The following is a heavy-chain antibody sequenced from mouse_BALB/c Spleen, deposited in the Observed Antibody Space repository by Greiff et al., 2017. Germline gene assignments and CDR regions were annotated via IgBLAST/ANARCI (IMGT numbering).Heavy chain of an antibody. J-gene: IGHJ4*01. V-gene: IGHV1-80*01. CDR2: IYPGDGDT. CDR3: ARYYDYVHYYAMDY. D-gene: IGHD2-4*01. Sequence: QVQLQQSGAELVRPGSSVKISCKASGYEFSSYWMNWVKQRPGQGLEWIGQIYPGDGDTKYNGKFKGKATLTADTSSSTAYLQLSSLTSEDSAVYVCARYYDYVHYYAMDYWGQGTSVTVSS. CDR1: GYEFSSYW.